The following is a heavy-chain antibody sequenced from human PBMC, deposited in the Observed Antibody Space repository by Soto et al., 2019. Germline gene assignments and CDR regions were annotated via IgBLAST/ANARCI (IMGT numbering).Heavy chain of an antibody. D-gene: IGHD3-10*01. V-gene: IGHV3-30-3*01. CDR2: ISYDGSNK. J-gene: IGHJ6*02. CDR1: GFTFSSYA. Sequence: GGSLRLSCAASGFTFSSYAMHWVRQAPGKGLEWVAVISYDGSNKYYADSVKGRFTISRDNSKNTLYLQMNSLRAEDTAVYYCARDQDWYRANRRKGFGEFIIYYYYGMDVWGQGTTVTVSS. CDR3: ARDQDWYRANRRKGFGEFIIYYYYGMDV.